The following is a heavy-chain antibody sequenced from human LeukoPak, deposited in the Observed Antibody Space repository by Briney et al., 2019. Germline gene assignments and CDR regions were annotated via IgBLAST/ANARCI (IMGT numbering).Heavy chain of an antibody. Sequence: PSETLSLTCSVSGGSISSSIYYWGWIRQPPGKGLEWIGSIYYSGSTYYNPSLKSRVTISVDTSKNQSSLKLRSATAADTAVYYCARRLGGSGSYYYWGQGTLVTVSS. J-gene: IGHJ4*02. V-gene: IGHV4-39*01. CDR2: IYYSGST. CDR1: GGSISSSIYY. D-gene: IGHD3-10*01. CDR3: ARRLGGSGSYYY.